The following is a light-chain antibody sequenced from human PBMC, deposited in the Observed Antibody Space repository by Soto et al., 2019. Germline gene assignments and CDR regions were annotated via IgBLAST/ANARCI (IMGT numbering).Light chain of an antibody. V-gene: IGLV2-14*01. CDR3: NSYTSIRTYV. CDR1: SSDVGGYNY. Sequence: QSALTQPASVSGSPGQSITISCTGTSSDVGGYNYVSWYQQHPGKAPKLVIYEVSDRPSGISDRFSGSKSGNTASLTISGLQAADEADYYCNSYTSIRTYVFGTGTKVTVL. J-gene: IGLJ1*01. CDR2: EVS.